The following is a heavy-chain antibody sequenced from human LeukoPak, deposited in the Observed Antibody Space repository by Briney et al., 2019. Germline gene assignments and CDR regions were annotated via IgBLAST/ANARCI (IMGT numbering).Heavy chain of an antibody. D-gene: IGHD3-22*01. Sequence: GGSLRLSCAASGFTFSSYWMSWVRQAPGKGLEWVANIKQDGSEKYYVDSVKGRFTISRDNAKNSLYLQMNSLRAEDTAVYYCARGRSGSSAYPLVDYWGQGTLVTVSS. CDR1: GFTFSSYW. J-gene: IGHJ4*02. V-gene: IGHV3-7*01. CDR2: IKQDGSEK. CDR3: ARGRSGSSAYPLVDY.